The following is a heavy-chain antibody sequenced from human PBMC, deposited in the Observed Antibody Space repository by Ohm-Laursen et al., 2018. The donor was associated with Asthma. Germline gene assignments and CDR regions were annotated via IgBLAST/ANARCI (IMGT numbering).Heavy chain of an antibody. CDR1: GGSISGSSYF. Sequence: SDTLSLTCAVPGGSISGSSYFWGWIRQPPGKGLEWIGGIYYSGNTYYNPSLKSRVTISVDRSKNQFSLKLSSVTAADTAVYYCARVSHAGPTDYWGQGTLVTVSS. J-gene: IGHJ4*02. V-gene: IGHV4-39*07. CDR3: ARVSHAGPTDY. CDR2: IYYSGNT.